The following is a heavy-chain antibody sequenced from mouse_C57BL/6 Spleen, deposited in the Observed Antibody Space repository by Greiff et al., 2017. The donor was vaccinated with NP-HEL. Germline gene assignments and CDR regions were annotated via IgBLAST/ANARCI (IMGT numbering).Heavy chain of an antibody. V-gene: IGHV1-69*01. CDR1: GYTFTSYW. Sequence: QVQLQQPGAELVMPGASVKLSCKASGYTFTSYWMHWVKQRPGQGLEWIGEIDPSDSYTNYNQKFKGKSTLTVDKSSRTAYMQLSSLTSEDSAVYYCARSVYYYGSSWYFDVWGTGTTVTVSS. CDR3: ARSVYYYGSSWYFDV. J-gene: IGHJ1*03. CDR2: IDPSDSYT. D-gene: IGHD1-1*01.